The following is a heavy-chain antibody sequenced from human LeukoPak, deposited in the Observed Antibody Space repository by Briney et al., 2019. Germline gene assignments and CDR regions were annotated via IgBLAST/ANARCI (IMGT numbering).Heavy chain of an antibody. V-gene: IGHV1-8*01. CDR3: ASHYYYDSSGPFDAFDI. J-gene: IGHJ3*02. CDR1: GYTFTSYD. D-gene: IGHD3-22*01. CDR2: MNPNSGNT. Sequence: ASLKVSCKASGYTFTSYDINWVRQATGQGLEWMGWMNPNSGNTGYAQKFQGRVTMTRNTSISTAYMELSSLRSEDTAVYYCASHYYYDSSGPFDAFDIWGQGTMVTVSS.